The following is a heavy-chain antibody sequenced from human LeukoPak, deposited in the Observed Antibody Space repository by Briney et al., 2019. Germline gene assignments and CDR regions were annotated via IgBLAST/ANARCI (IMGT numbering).Heavy chain of an antibody. Sequence: SETLSLTCTVSGGSISSYYWSWIRQPPGKGLEWVGYIYYSGSTNYNPSPKSRVTISVDTSKNQFSLKLSSVTAADTAVYYCARGRGSSGYYYVVLFDPWGQGTLVTVSS. D-gene: IGHD3-22*01. V-gene: IGHV4-59*01. CDR1: GGSISSYY. J-gene: IGHJ5*02. CDR2: IYYSGST. CDR3: ARGRGSSGYYYVVLFDP.